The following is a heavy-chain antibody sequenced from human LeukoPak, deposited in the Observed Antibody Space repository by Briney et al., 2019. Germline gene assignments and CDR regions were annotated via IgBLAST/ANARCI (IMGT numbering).Heavy chain of an antibody. V-gene: IGHV3-9*01. J-gene: IGHJ4*02. D-gene: IGHD3-22*01. Sequence: GGSLRLSCAVSGFTFDDYAMHWVRQAPGKGLEWVSGISWNSGSIAYADSVKGRFTISRDNAKTSLYLQMNSLRAEDTALYYCVKSTSYDSSGSLDYWGQGTLVTVSS. CDR1: GFTFDDYA. CDR3: VKSTSYDSSGSLDY. CDR2: ISWNSGSI.